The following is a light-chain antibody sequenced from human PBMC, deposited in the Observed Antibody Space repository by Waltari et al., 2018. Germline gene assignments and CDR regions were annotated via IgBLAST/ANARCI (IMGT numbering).Light chain of an antibody. V-gene: IGLV2-14*03. CDR3: CSYASSGLYV. CDR1: NSDVGDYNF. CDR2: DGS. J-gene: IGLJ1*01. Sequence: QSALTQPASVSGSPGQSITISCPGTNSDVGDYNFVSWPQQHPGKAPELMIYDGSNRPSGVSERFAGSKAGNKASLTIAGPQAEYEADYYCCSYASSGLYVFGTGTKVTVL.